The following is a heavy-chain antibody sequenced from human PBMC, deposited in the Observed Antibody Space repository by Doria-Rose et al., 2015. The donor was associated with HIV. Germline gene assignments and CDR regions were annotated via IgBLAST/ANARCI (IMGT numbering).Heavy chain of an antibody. J-gene: IGHJ4*02. D-gene: IGHD6-13*01. CDR1: GVLFSSPGRG. CDR3: ARIKSSRWYHKYYFDF. CDR2: IFSDDER. Sequence: ESGPVLVKPPETSTLTATVSGVLFSSPGRGVTWCGQPPGKALKWLANIFSDDERSYKTSLKSRLTISRGTSKSQVVLTMTDMDPVDTATYYCARIKSSRWYHKYYFDFWGQGTLVIVSA. V-gene: IGHV2-26*01.